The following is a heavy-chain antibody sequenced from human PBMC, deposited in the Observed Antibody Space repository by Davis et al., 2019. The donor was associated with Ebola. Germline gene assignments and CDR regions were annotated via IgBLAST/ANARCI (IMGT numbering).Heavy chain of an antibody. CDR2: IYYSGST. J-gene: IGHJ4*02. CDR3: ARDLIGGGWLDY. CDR1: GGSISSHY. Sequence: PSETLSLTCTVSGGSISSHYWSWIRQPPGKGLEWIGYIYYSGSTNYNPSLKSRVTISVDTSKNQFSLKLSSVTAADTAVYYCARDLIGGGWLDYWGQGTMVTVSS. D-gene: IGHD6-19*01. V-gene: IGHV4-59*11.